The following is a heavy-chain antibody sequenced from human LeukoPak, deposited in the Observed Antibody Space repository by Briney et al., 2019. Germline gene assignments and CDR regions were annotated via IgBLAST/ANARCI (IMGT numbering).Heavy chain of an antibody. V-gene: IGHV4-34*01. J-gene: IGHJ4*02. Sequence: SETLSLTCAVYGGSFSGYYWSWIRQPPGKGLEWVGEMYLDGRTNFHPSVRGRVTIFIDKPKNQLSLQLTSVTAADTAVYYCARDSAMVGYHSSGFEWGQGTLVTVSS. CDR1: GGSFSGYY. D-gene: IGHD3-22*01. CDR2: MYLDGRT. CDR3: ARDSAMVGYHSSGFE.